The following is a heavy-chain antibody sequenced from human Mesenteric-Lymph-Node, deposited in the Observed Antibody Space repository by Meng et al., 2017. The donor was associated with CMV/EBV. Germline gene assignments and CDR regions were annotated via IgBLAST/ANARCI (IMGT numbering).Heavy chain of an antibody. J-gene: IGHJ4*02. D-gene: IGHD3-22*01. CDR2: IKSKTDGGTT. CDR3: TTPPNYYDRSYYFDY. V-gene: IGHV3-15*01. CDR1: GLTFTNAW. Sequence: GESLKISCAASGLTFTNAWMTWVRQARGKGLEWIGRIKSKTDGGTTDYAAPVKGRFTISRDDSKNTLYLQMNSLKTEDTAVYYCTTPPNYYDRSYYFDYWGQGTLVTVSS.